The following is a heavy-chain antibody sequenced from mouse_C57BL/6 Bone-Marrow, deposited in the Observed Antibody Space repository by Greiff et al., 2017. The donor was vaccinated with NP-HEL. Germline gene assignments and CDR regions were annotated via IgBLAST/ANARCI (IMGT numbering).Heavy chain of an antibody. CDR1: GYTFTSYW. CDR3: ARGGYYFDY. Sequence: QVQLQQPGAELVKPGASVQMSCKASGYTFTSYWITWVKQRPGQGLEWIGDIYPGSGSTKYNEKFKRKATLTVDTSSSTAYMQLSSLTSEDSAVYYCARGGYYFDYWGQGTTLTVSS. CDR2: IYPGSGST. D-gene: IGHD3-1*01. V-gene: IGHV1-55*01. J-gene: IGHJ2*01.